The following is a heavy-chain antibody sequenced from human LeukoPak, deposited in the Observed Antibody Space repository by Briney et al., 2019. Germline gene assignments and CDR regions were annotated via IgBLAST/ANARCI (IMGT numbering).Heavy chain of an antibody. J-gene: IGHJ5*02. D-gene: IGHD3-22*01. Sequence: PGGSLRLSCAASGFTFSSYSMNWVRQAPGKGLEWVSSISSSSSYIYYADSVKGRFTISRDNAKNSLYLQMNSLRAEDTAVYYCASGDSSGYYYRTCGQGTLVTVSS. CDR1: GFTFSSYS. V-gene: IGHV3-21*01. CDR2: ISSSSSYI. CDR3: ASGDSSGYYYRT.